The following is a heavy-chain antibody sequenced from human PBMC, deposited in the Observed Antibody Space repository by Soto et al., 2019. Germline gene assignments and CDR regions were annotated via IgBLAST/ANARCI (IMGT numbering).Heavy chain of an antibody. J-gene: IGHJ4*02. CDR2: ISAYNGNT. CDR1: GYTFTSYG. CDR3: ARDALLRFLEWLPTTHNFDY. D-gene: IGHD3-3*01. Sequence: QVQLVQSGAEVKKPGASVMVSCKASGYTFTSYGISWVRQAPGQGLEWMGWISAYNGNTNYAQKLQGRVTMTTDTSTSTAYMELRSLRSDDTAVYYCARDALLRFLEWLPTTHNFDYWGQGTLVTVSS. V-gene: IGHV1-18*01.